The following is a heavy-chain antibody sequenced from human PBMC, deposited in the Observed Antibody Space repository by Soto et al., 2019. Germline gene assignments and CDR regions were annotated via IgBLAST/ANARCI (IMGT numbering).Heavy chain of an antibody. J-gene: IGHJ5*02. CDR1: GFTFSTSS. Sequence: GGSLRLSCAASGFTFSTSSMNWVRQAPGKGLEWVSYISDTSSTIYYADSVKGRFTISRDNAKNTLYLQMNSLRAEDTSVYYCARGYTNNGWYNCFDLWGQGTLVPVSS. D-gene: IGHD6-19*01. V-gene: IGHV3-48*01. CDR3: ARGYTNNGWYNCFDL. CDR2: ISDTSSTI.